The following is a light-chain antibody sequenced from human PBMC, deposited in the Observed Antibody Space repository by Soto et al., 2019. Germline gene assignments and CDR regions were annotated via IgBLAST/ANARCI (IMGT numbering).Light chain of an antibody. V-gene: IGKV3-20*01. CDR3: QQYGGSPIT. CDR2: GAS. Sequence: EIVLTQSPGTLSLSPGERATLSCRARQSVSSSLAWYQQKTGQAPRLLISGASSRATGTPDRFSGSGSETYVTLTISRLEPEDFALYYCQQYGGSPITFGQGTRLEIK. CDR1: QSVSSS. J-gene: IGKJ5*01.